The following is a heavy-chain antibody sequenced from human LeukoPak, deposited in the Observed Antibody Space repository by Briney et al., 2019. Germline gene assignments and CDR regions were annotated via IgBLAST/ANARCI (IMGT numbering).Heavy chain of an antibody. CDR2: INHSGST. CDR1: GGSFSGYY. Sequence: SETLSLTCAVYGGSFSGYYWSWIRQPPGKGLQWIGGINHSGSTNYNPSLKSRVTISVDTSKNQFSLKLGSVTAADTAVYYCASDIGYCSSTSCLPNAFDIWGQGTMVTVSS. V-gene: IGHV4-34*01. D-gene: IGHD2-2*01. CDR3: ASDIGYCSSTSCLPNAFDI. J-gene: IGHJ3*02.